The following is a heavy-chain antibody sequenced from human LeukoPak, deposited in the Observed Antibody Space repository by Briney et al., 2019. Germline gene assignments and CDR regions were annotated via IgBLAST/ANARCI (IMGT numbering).Heavy chain of an antibody. Sequence: ASVKVSCKASGGTFSSYAISWVRQAPGQGLEWMGRIIPIFGTANYAQKFQGRVTITTDESTSTAYMELSSLRSEDTAVYNCARDPTSGSEYFDYWGQGTLVTVSS. CDR1: GGTFSSYA. CDR3: ARDPTSGSEYFDY. J-gene: IGHJ4*02. CDR2: IIPIFGTA. D-gene: IGHD3-3*01. V-gene: IGHV1-69*05.